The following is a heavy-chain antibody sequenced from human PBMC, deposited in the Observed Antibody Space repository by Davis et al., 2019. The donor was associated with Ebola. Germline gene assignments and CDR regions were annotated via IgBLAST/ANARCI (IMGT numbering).Heavy chain of an antibody. CDR2: ISSSSSYT. V-gene: IGHV3-11*03. D-gene: IGHD2-2*02. Sequence: GGSLRLSCAASGFTFSDYYMSWIRQAPGKGLEWVSYISSSSSYTNYADSVKGRFTISRDNSKNTLYLQVNSLRAEDTALYYCARLACTSSSCYTGNYYYYYGVDVWGQGTTVTVSS. CDR1: GFTFSDYY. CDR3: ARLACTSSSCYTGNYYYYYGVDV. J-gene: IGHJ6*02.